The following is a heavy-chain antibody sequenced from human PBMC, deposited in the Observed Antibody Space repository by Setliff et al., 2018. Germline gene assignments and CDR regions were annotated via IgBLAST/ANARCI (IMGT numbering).Heavy chain of an antibody. CDR2: ISYDGSNK. Sequence: QPGGSLRLSCAASGFTFSTYAMHWVRQAPGKGLEWVAVISYDGSNKYYADSVKGRFTISRDNAKNSLYLQMNSLRAEDTAVYYCARATAPIVVKDAFDIWGQGTMVTVSS. J-gene: IGHJ3*02. CDR1: GFTFSTYA. D-gene: IGHD3-22*01. CDR3: ARATAPIVVKDAFDI. V-gene: IGHV3-30*04.